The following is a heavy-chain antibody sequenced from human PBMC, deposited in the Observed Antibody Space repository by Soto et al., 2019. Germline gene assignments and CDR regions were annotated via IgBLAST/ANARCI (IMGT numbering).Heavy chain of an antibody. Sequence: EVQLVESGGGLVQPGGSLRLSCAASGFTFSSYRLSWVRQAPGKGLVWVANIKQDGSEKYYVDSVKGRFTISRDNAKNSVYLLMNSPRAADTAVYYCAKGWYDDYWGQGTLVCVSS. CDR2: IKQDGSEK. CDR3: AKGWYDDY. V-gene: IGHV3-7*01. D-gene: IGHD2-15*01. J-gene: IGHJ4*02. CDR1: GFTFSSYR.